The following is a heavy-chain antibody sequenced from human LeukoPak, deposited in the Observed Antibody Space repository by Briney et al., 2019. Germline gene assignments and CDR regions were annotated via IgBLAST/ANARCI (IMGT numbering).Heavy chain of an antibody. J-gene: IGHJ4*02. D-gene: IGHD5-12*01. Sequence: SGGSLRLSCAASGLNFSVYYMTWIRQAPGNGLEWLSHISKSGTTVYYADSVKGRFTISRDSAKNSLYLHMNSLRAEDTAVYYCAAEVALDYWGQGALVTVSS. CDR3: AAEVALDY. CDR1: GLNFSVYY. V-gene: IGHV3-11*01. CDR2: ISKSGTTV.